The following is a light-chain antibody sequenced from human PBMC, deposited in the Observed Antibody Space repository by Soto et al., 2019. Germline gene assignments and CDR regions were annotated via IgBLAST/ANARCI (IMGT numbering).Light chain of an antibody. CDR3: SSYAGSQKV. J-gene: IGLJ2*01. Sequence: QSALTQPPSASGSPGQSVTISCTGTSSDVGGYNYVSWYQQHPGKAPKLMIYEVSKRPSGVSDRFSGSKSGNTASLTVSGLQAEDEADYYCSSYAGSQKVFGGGTKLTVL. V-gene: IGLV2-8*01. CDR2: EVS. CDR1: SSDVGGYNY.